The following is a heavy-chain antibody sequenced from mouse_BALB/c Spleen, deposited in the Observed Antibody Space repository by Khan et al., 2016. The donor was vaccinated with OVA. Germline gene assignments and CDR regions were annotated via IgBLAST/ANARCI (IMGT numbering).Heavy chain of an antibody. Sequence: EVLLVESGGDLVKPGGSLKLSCAASGFTFSSYSMSWVRQSPDKRLEWVASISSGGDYIYYPDIVKGRFTISRDNAKNPLYLAMRLLKSEHTAMYYCASHLTGSFAYWGQGTLVTVSA. CDR2: ISSGGDYI. CDR3: ASHLTGSFAY. D-gene: IGHD4-1*01. V-gene: IGHV5-6*01. J-gene: IGHJ3*01. CDR1: GFTFSSYS.